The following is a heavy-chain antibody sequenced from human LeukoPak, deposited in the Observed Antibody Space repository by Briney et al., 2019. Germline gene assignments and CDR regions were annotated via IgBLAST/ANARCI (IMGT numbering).Heavy chain of an antibody. D-gene: IGHD6-19*01. CDR2: ISGSGDST. CDR3: AKVRAPSGWFNSDY. V-gene: IGHV3-23*01. Sequence: GGFLRLTCAASGFTFSNYVMNWVRQAPGKGLEWVSGISGSGDSTYYADSVKGRFTISRDNSKNTLFLQMNSLRAEDTAAYYCAKVRAPSGWFNSDYWGQGTLVTVSS. J-gene: IGHJ4*02. CDR1: GFTFSNYV.